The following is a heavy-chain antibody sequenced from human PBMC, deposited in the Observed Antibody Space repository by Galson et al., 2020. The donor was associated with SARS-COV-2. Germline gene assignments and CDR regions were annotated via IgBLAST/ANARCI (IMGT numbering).Heavy chain of an antibody. CDR3: ARDVMVRGVSSTSYYYYGIDV. CDR1: GFTFSDYY. D-gene: IGHD3-10*01. V-gene: IGHV3-11*01. CDR2: ISSSGSTI. J-gene: IGHJ6*02. Sequence: NSGGSLRLSCAASGFTFSDYYLSWIRQAPGKGLEWVSYISSSGSTIYYADSVKGRFTISRDNAKNSLYLQMNSLRAEDTAVYYCARDVMVRGVSSTSYYYYGIDVWGLETTVTVSS.